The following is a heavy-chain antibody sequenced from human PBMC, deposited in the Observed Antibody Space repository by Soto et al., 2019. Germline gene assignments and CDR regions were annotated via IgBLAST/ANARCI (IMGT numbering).Heavy chain of an antibody. Sequence: PSETLSLTCTVSGGSISSYYWSWIRQPPGKGLEWIGYIYYSGSTNYNPSLKSRVTISVDTSKNQFSLKLSSVTAADTAVYYCARAQYSGSYYGMDVWGQGTTVTVSS. D-gene: IGHD1-26*01. CDR1: GGSISSYY. CDR3: ARAQYSGSYYGMDV. J-gene: IGHJ6*02. V-gene: IGHV4-59*01. CDR2: IYYSGST.